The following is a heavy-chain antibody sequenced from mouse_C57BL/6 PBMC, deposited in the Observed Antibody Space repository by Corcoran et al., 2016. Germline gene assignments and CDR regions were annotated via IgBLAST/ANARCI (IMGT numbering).Heavy chain of an antibody. V-gene: IGHV1-26*01. CDR3: GREREAY. CDR1: GYTFTDYY. CDR2: INPNSGGT. J-gene: IGHJ3*01. Sequence: EVQLQQSGPELVKPGASVKISCKASGYTFTDYYMNWVKQSHGKGLEWIGNINPNSGGTSYNQKFKGKATLTVDKSSSTAYMELRSLTSEDSAVDYGGREREAYWGQGTLVTVSS.